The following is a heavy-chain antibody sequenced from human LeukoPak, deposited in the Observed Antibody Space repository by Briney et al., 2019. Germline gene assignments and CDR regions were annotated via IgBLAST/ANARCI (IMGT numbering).Heavy chain of an antibody. J-gene: IGHJ3*02. Sequence: SETLSLTCTVSGGSISSSSYYWGWIRQPPGKGLEWIGSIYYSGSTYYNPSLKSRVTISVDTSKNQFSLKLSSVTAADTAVYYCASQLPQYYYDSSGYYSRDAFDTWGQGTMVTVSS. CDR3: ASQLPQYYYDSSGYYSRDAFDT. V-gene: IGHV4-39*01. CDR1: GGSISSSSYY. D-gene: IGHD3-22*01. CDR2: IYYSGST.